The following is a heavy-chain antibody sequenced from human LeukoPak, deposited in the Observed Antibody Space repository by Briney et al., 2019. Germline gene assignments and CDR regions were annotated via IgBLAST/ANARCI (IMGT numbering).Heavy chain of an antibody. V-gene: IGHV3-21*01. CDR1: GFTFSSYS. D-gene: IGHD6-19*01. Sequence: GGSLRLSCAASGFTFSSYSMNWVRQAPGKGLEWVSSISSSSYIYYADSVKGRFTISRDNAKNSLYLQMNSLRAEDTAVYYCAKKISITVAGSLDYWGQGTLVTVSS. CDR3: AKKISITVAGSLDY. CDR2: ISSSSYI. J-gene: IGHJ4*02.